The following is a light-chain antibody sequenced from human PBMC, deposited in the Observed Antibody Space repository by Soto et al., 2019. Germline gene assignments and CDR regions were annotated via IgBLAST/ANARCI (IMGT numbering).Light chain of an antibody. CDR3: QQYYNWPRT. CDR2: GAS. Sequence: EIVMTHSPAPLSMSPGETATLSCRASQSLGSDLAWYQQKPGQAPRLLIFGASARTTGIPARISGSGSGTEFTLTISSLRSEDFAVYFCQQYYNWPRTFGQGTKVDI. J-gene: IGKJ1*01. V-gene: IGKV3-15*01. CDR1: QSLGSD.